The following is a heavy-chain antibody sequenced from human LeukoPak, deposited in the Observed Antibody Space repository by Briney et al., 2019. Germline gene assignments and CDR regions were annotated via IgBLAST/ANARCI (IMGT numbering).Heavy chain of an antibody. J-gene: IGHJ6*02. CDR2: IYHSGST. D-gene: IGHD2-2*01. Sequence: SGTLSLTCAVSGGSISSSNWWSWVRQPPGKGLEWIGEIYHSGSTNYNPSLKSRVTISVDKSKNQFSLKLSSVTAADTAVYYCARNYCSSTSCYASAHSYGMDVWGQGTTVTVSS. CDR3: ARNYCSSTSCYASAHSYGMDV. V-gene: IGHV4-4*02. CDR1: GGSISSSNW.